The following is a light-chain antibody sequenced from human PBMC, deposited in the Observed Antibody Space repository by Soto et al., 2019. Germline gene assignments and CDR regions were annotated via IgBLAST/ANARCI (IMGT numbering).Light chain of an antibody. V-gene: IGKV1-9*01. CDR3: QQLKSYPLS. CDR2: AAS. CDR1: QDISSY. J-gene: IGKJ4*01. Sequence: DIQLTQSPSFLSASVGDRVIITCRTSQDISSYLAWYQQKPGKAPQLLISAASTLQSGVPSRFSGSGSGTEFTLTISSLQPEDFATYDCQQLKSYPLSFGGGTKVEI.